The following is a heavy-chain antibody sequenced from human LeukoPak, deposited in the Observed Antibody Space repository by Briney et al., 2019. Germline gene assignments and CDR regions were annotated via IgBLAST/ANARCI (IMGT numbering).Heavy chain of an antibody. Sequence: GASVKVSCKASGYTFTSHGINWVRQAPGQGLEWMGWISPYNGNTDYAQELQGRVTMTTDTSTKTVYMELRSLRSDDMAVYYCARGRPASGSYYVYWGQGTLVTVSS. CDR1: GYTFTSHG. V-gene: IGHV1-18*03. J-gene: IGHJ4*02. D-gene: IGHD1-26*01. CDR2: ISPYNGNT. CDR3: ARGRPASGSYYVY.